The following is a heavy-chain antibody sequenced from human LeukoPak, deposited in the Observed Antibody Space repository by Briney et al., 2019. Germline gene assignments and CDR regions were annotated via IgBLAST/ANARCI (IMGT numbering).Heavy chain of an antibody. Sequence: PSETLSLTCTVSGGSVSSGSYYWSWIRQPPGTGLEWIGYIYYSGSTNYNPSLKSRVTISVDTSKNQFSLKLSSVTAADTAVYYCARSVGTWFDPWGQGTLVTVSS. CDR1: GGSVSSGSYY. V-gene: IGHV4-61*01. D-gene: IGHD2-15*01. J-gene: IGHJ5*02. CDR2: IYYSGST. CDR3: ARSVGTWFDP.